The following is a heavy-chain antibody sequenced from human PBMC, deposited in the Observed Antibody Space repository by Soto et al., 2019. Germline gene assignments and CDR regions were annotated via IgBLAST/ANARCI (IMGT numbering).Heavy chain of an antibody. CDR2: IKQDGGET. D-gene: IGHD2-2*03. CDR1: GFSFTNHW. J-gene: IGHJ3*01. V-gene: IGHV3-7*03. Sequence: EMQLEESGGGLVQPGGSRRLSCEASGFSFTNHWMSWVRQAPGKGLEWLANIKQDGGETYYLESVKGRFPISRDNAKDSVYLQMSGLRAEDTAVYYCARHGFHRDALDLWGQGTLVTVSS. CDR3: ARHGFHRDALDL.